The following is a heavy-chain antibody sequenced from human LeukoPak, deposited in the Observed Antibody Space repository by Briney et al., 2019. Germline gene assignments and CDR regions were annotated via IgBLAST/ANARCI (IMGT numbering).Heavy chain of an antibody. CDR2: IYHSGST. Sequence: SETLSLTCTVSGGSISSYYWSWIRQPPGKGLEWIGHIYHSGSTDYNPSLKSRVTISVDTSKSQFSLKLTSVTAADTAVYYCATLTTVVTAYYFDHWGQGTLVTVSS. CDR1: GGSISSYY. J-gene: IGHJ4*02. CDR3: ATLTTVVTAYYFDH. V-gene: IGHV4-4*09. D-gene: IGHD4-23*01.